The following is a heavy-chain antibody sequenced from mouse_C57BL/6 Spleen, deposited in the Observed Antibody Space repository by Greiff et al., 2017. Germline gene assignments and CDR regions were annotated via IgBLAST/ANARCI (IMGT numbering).Heavy chain of an antibody. CDR1: GFTFTDYY. V-gene: IGHV7-3*01. CDR3: ARSSTGRGYFDV. Sequence: EVKVVESGGGLVQPGGSLSLSCAASGFTFTDYYMSWVRQPPGKALEWLGFIRNKANGYTTEYSASVKGRFTISRDNSQSILYLQMNALRAEDSATYYCARSSTGRGYFDVWGTGTTVAVSS. J-gene: IGHJ1*03. CDR2: IRNKANGYTT. D-gene: IGHD4-1*02.